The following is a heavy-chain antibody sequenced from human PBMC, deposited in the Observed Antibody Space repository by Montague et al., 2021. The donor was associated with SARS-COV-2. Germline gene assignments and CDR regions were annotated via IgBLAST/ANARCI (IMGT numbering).Heavy chain of an antibody. CDR3: ASHFVWQQLST. CDR2: INHSGST. V-gene: IGHV4-34*01. D-gene: IGHD6-13*01. CDR1: GESVSGYY. Sequence: SETLSLTCAVYGESVSGYYWSWIRQPPGKGLEWIGEINHSGSTDYNPSLRSRVSIFLGNSKNQFSLILTSVTAADTAMYYCASHFVWQQLSTWGQGTLVSVSS. J-gene: IGHJ4*02.